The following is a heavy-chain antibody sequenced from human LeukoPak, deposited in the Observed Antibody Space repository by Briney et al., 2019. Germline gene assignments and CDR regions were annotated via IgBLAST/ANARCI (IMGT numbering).Heavy chain of an antibody. J-gene: IGHJ4*02. CDR2: IWYDGSNK. D-gene: IGHD3-22*01. Sequence: GGSLSLSCAASGFTFSNYGMHWVRQAPGKGLEWVAVIWYDGSNKFYSDSVKGRFTVSRDNSKNTLYLQMNSLRAEDTAVYYCARDYDSRGYSPTFDYWGQGTLVTVS. CDR1: GFTFSNYG. CDR3: ARDYDSRGYSPTFDY. V-gene: IGHV3-33*01.